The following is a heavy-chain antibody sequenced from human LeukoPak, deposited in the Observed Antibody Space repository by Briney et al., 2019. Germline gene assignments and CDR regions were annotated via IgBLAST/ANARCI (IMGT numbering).Heavy chain of an antibody. CDR2: IKKDGSEK. D-gene: IGHD2/OR15-2a*01. V-gene: IGHV3-7*03. CDR1: GFTFSSYW. CDR3: ATSGLSRFGF. J-gene: IGHJ4*02. Sequence: PGGSLRLSCAASGFTFSSYWMSWVRQAPGKGLEWVANIKKDGSEKYYVDSVKGRFTISRDNSKNTLYLQMNSLRAEDTAVYYCATSGLSRFGFWGQGTLVTVSS.